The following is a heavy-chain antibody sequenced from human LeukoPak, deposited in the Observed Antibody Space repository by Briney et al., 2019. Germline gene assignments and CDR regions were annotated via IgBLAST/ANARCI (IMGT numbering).Heavy chain of an antibody. D-gene: IGHD3-10*01. CDR1: GFTFSGYG. Sequence: GKSPRLSCAASGFTFSGYGMHWVRQAPGKGLEWVTIISSDGNNKYYADSVKGRFTISGDNSKNTLYLQMNSLRVEDTAVYYCAKDWRTPVRGVAHYFDYWGQGTLVTVAS. CDR3: AKDWRTPVRGVAHYFDY. J-gene: IGHJ4*02. V-gene: IGHV3-30*18. CDR2: ISSDGNNK.